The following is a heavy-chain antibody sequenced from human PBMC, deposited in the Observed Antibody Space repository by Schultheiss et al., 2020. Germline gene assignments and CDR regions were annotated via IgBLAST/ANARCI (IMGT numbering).Heavy chain of an antibody. CDR2: IRNKANGGTT. V-gene: IGHV3-71*03. D-gene: IGHD3-9*01. J-gene: IGHJ6*02. CDR3: ARPLTGYYAYYGMDV. Sequence: GESLKISCAASGFTVSSNYMSWVRQAPGKGLEWVGFIRNKANGGTTDYAAPVKGRFTISRDNSKNTLYLQMNSLRAEDTAVYYCARPLTGYYAYYGMDVWGQGTTVTVSS. CDR1: GFTVSSNY.